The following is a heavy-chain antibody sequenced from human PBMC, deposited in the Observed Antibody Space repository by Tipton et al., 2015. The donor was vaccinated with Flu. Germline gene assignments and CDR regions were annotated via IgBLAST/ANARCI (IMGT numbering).Heavy chain of an antibody. CDR1: GFSLSSYW. CDR3: ARRTVLSTNFFDY. V-gene: IGHV3-7*03. J-gene: IGHJ4*02. CDR2: INQDGSAK. Sequence: SLRLSCAASGFSLSSYWMSWVRQAPGKGLEWVANINQDGSAKYYVDSVKGRFTISRDNAKSSLYLQMNSLRAEDTAVYYCARRTVLSTNFFDYWGQGTLVTVSS. D-gene: IGHD4/OR15-4a*01.